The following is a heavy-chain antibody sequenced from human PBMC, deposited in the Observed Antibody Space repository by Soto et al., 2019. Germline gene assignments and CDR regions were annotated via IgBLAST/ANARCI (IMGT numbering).Heavy chain of an antibody. D-gene: IGHD3-3*01. CDR3: ARGSFYDFWSGYYPYYFDY. CDR2: MNPNSGNT. J-gene: IGHJ4*02. V-gene: IGHV1-8*01. CDR1: GYTFTSYD. Sequence: ASVKVSCKASGYTFTSYDINWVRQATGQGLEWIGWMNPNSGNTGYAQKFQGRVTMTRNTSISTAYMELSSLRSEDTAVYYCARGSFYDFWSGYYPYYFDYWGQGTLVTVSS.